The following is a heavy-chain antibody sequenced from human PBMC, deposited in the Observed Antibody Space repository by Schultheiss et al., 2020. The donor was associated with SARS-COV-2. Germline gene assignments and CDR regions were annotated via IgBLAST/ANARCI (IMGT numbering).Heavy chain of an antibody. D-gene: IGHD6-6*01. V-gene: IGHV3-23*01. CDR1: GFTFSSYA. J-gene: IGHJ5*02. Sequence: GGSLRLSCAASGFTFSSYAMSWVRQAPGKGLEWVSAISGSGGSTYYADSVKGRFTISRDNSKNTLYLQMNSLRAEDTAVYYCARAGHQYSSRCWFDPWGQGTLVTVSS. CDR2: ISGSGGST. CDR3: ARAGHQYSSRCWFDP.